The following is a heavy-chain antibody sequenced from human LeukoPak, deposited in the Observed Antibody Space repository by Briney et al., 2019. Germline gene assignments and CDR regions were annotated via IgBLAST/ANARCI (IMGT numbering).Heavy chain of an antibody. V-gene: IGHV3-30*18. CDR3: AKDWRGYSYIFDY. J-gene: IGHJ4*02. CDR2: ISYDGSNK. D-gene: IGHD5-18*01. CDR1: GFTFSSYA. Sequence: GGSLRLSCAASGFTFSSYAMSWVRQAPGKGLEWVAVISYDGSNKYYADSVKGRFTISRDNSKNTLYLQMNSLRAEDTAVYYCAKDWRGYSYIFDYWGQGSLVTVSS.